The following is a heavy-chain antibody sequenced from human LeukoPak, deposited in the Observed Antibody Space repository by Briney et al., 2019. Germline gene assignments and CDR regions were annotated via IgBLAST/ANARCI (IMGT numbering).Heavy chain of an antibody. CDR2: IYYSGST. CDR3: ARDRIPFDP. J-gene: IGHJ5*02. Sequence: SETLSLTCTVSGGSISSHYWSWLRQPPGKGLEWIGYIYYSGSTNYNPSLKSRVTISVDTSKNQFSLKLSSVTAADTAVYYCARDRIPFDPWGQGTLVTVSS. D-gene: IGHD2-21*01. CDR1: GGSISSHY. V-gene: IGHV4-59*11.